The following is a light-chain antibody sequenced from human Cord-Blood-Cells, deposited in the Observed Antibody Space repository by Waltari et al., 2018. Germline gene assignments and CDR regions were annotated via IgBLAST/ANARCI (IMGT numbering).Light chain of an antibody. Sequence: QSDLTPPRSVSGSPGQSVTISCTAPSRHVGGYNYVSWYPQHPGKAHKLMIYDVSKRPSGVPDRFSGSKSGNTASLTISGLQAEDEADYYCCSYAGSYTYVFGTGTKVTGL. J-gene: IGLJ1*01. CDR2: DVS. V-gene: IGLV2-11*01. CDR3: CSYAGSYTYV. CDR1: SRHVGGYNY.